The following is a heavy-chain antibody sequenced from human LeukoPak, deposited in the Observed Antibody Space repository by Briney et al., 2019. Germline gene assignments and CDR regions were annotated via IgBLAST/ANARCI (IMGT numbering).Heavy chain of an antibody. CDR1: GGTFSSYA. J-gene: IGHJ6*03. Sequence: SVKVSCKASGGTFSSYAISWVRQAPGQGLEWMGGIIPIFGTANYAQKFQGRVTITADKSTSTAYMELSRLRSEDTAVYYCARALGYCSSTSCYYFSYYYYYYMDVWGKGTTVTVSS. V-gene: IGHV1-69*06. CDR2: IIPIFGTA. D-gene: IGHD2-2*01. CDR3: ARALGYCSSTSCYYFSYYYYYYMDV.